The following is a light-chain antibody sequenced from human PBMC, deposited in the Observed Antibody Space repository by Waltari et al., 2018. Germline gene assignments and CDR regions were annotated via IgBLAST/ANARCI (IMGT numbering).Light chain of an antibody. CDR2: LGS. V-gene: IGKV2-28*01. CDR1: QSLLQDNEFNR. Sequence: IVLTQSPLSLPVTPEEPASMSCRSNQSLLQDNEFNRLDWYLQKPGQSPQLLIYLGSNRAPGVSGRFSGSGSGVDFTLRISTVEAEDVGIYYCMQALQTPLTFGPGTRVDIK. CDR3: MQALQTPLT. J-gene: IGKJ3*01.